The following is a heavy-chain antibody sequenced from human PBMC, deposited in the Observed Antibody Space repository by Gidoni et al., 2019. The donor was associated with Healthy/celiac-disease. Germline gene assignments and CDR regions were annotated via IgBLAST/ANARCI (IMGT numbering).Heavy chain of an antibody. J-gene: IGHJ4*02. CDR1: GFTSSSYA. V-gene: IGHV3-23*01. D-gene: IGHD2-21*01. CDR3: AKDKGVNLYYLDY. CDR2: ISGGGGST. Sequence: EVQLLESGGGLVQPGGSLRLSCAASGFTSSSYAMSWVRQAPGKGPEWVSAISGGGGSTSYADSVKGRFTISRDNSKNTLYLQMNSLRAEDTAVYYCAKDKGVNLYYLDYWGQGTLVTVSS.